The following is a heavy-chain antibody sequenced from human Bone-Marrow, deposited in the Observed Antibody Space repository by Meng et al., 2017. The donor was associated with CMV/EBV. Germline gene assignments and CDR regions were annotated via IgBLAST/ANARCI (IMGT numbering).Heavy chain of an antibody. D-gene: IGHD1-14*01. J-gene: IGHJ4*02. CDR3: ARDRGAARTPFDY. CDR2: INPSGGST. V-gene: IGHV1-46*01. CDR1: GGTFSSYA. Sequence: ASVKVSCKASGGTFSSYAISWVRQAPGQGLEWMGIINPSGGSTSYAQKFQGRVTMTRDTSTSTVYMELSSLRSEDTAVYYCARDRGAARTPFDYWGQGTLVTVSS.